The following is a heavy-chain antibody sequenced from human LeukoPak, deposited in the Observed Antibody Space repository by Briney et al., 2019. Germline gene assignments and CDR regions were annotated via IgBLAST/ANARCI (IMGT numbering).Heavy chain of an antibody. CDR3: AREAMYSSSWYECFQH. D-gene: IGHD6-13*01. J-gene: IGHJ1*01. CDR2: INPSGGST. CDR1: GYTFTSYY. Sequence: ASVKVSCKASGYTFTSYYMYWVRQPPGQGLEWMGIINPSGGSTSYAQKFQDRVTMTRDMSTSTVYMELSSLRSDDTAVYYCAREAMYSSSWYECFQHWGQGTLVTVSS. V-gene: IGHV1-46*01.